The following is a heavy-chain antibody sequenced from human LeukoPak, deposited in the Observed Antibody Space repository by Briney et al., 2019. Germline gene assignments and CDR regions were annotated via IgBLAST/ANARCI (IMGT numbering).Heavy chain of an antibody. CDR3: ARDASGGYGSGY. V-gene: IGHV3-21*01. CDR2: ISSSSGYI. D-gene: IGHD5-12*01. Sequence: GGSLRLSCAASGFTFSPYSMNWVRQSPGKGLEWVSSISSSSGYIYYADSVKGRFTISRDNAKNSLYLQMNSLRAEDTAVYYCARDASGGYGSGYWGQGTLVTVSS. J-gene: IGHJ4*02. CDR1: GFTFSPYS.